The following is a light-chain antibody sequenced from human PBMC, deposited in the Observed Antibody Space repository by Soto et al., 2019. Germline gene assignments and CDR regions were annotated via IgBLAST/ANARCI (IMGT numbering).Light chain of an antibody. Sequence: EIVLTQSPATLSLSPGERATLSCRASQSVXSYLAWYPQQPGQAPRLLIYDASNRATGIPARFSGSGSGTDFXXXISSLEPEDFAVYYCQQRSNWPRGTFGQGTKLEIK. CDR3: QQRSNWPRGT. CDR1: QSVXSY. CDR2: DAS. V-gene: IGKV3-11*01. J-gene: IGKJ2*02.